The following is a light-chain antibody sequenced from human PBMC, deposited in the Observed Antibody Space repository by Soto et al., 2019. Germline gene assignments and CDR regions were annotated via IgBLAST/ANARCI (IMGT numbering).Light chain of an antibody. V-gene: IGLV6-57*02. J-gene: IGLJ2*01. CDR3: QSSDSRNHVV. CDR2: EDN. Sequence: NFMLAQPHSASESPGKTVTISCTGSSGTVVTNYVQWYQQRPGSAPTTVIYEDNQRPPGVPDRFSGSIDRSSNSASLTISGLKTEDEADYYCQSSDSRNHVVFGGGTKLTVL. CDR1: SGTVVTNY.